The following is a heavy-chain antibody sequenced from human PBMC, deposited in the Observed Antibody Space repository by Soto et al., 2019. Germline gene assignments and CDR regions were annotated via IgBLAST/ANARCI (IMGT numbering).Heavy chain of an antibody. J-gene: IGHJ6*02. Sequence: QVQLVESGGGVVQPGRSLRLSCAASGFTFSSYGMHWVRQAPGKGLEWVAVIWYDGSNKYYADSVKGRFTISRDNSKNTLYLQMNSLRAEDTAVYYCARKGHCSGGSCYQYYYYGMGVWGQGTTVTVSS. D-gene: IGHD2-15*01. CDR2: IWYDGSNK. CDR1: GFTFSSYG. V-gene: IGHV3-33*01. CDR3: ARKGHCSGGSCYQYYYYGMGV.